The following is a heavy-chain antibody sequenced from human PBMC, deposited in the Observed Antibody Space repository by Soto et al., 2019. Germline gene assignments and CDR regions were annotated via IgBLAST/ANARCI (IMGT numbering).Heavy chain of an antibody. V-gene: IGHV4-34*01. CDR1: GGSISGYY. CDR3: ARSKIPAFITMVRGVIITGLDP. J-gene: IGHJ5*02. Sequence: SETLSLTCTVSGGSISGYYWSWIRQPPGKGLEWIGEINHSGSTNYNPSLKSRVTISVDTSKNQFSLKLSSVTAADTAVYYCARSKIPAFITMVRGVIITGLDPWGQGTLVT. D-gene: IGHD3-10*01. CDR2: INHSGST.